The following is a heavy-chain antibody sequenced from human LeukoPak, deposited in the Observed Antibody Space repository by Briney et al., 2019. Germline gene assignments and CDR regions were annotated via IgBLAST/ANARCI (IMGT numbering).Heavy chain of an antibody. J-gene: IGHJ4*02. V-gene: IGHV3-23*01. CDR3: ARVSSYGNFDY. Sequence: QPGGSLRLSCSASGFTFTTYGMNWVRQAPGKGLEWVSGIGGSGTRTYYADSVKGRFTISRDNAKNSLYLQMNSLRAEDAALYYCARVSSYGNFDYWGQGTLVTVSS. D-gene: IGHD5-18*01. CDR1: GFTFTTYG. CDR2: IGGSGTRT.